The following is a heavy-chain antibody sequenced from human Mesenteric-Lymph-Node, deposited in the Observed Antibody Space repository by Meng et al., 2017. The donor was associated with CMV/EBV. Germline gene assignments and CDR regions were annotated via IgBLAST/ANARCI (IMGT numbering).Heavy chain of an antibody. D-gene: IGHD3-10*01. CDR3: ARDTLTYSYGPGWIDP. CDR1: GGSISSSWHY. V-gene: IGHV4-39*02. CDR2: IFYSGSA. J-gene: IGHJ5*02. Sequence: LHRQESGLRLVKPSETLSLKCTVSGGSISSSWHYWGWIRQPPGKGLEWIGSIFYSGSAHYNPALESRVTISIDKSKNEFFLNLGSVTAADTAMYFCARDTLTYSYGPGWIDPWGQGTLVTVSS.